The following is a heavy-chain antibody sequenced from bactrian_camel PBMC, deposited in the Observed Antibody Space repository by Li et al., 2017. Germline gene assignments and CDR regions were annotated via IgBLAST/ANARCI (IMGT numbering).Heavy chain of an antibody. CDR3: AAGFVRLDLLGDYEYEN. CDR1: GHTYNRNC. D-gene: IGHD6*01. V-gene: IGHV3S1*01. CDR2: IATGSGNT. Sequence: HVQLVESGGGSVQAGGSLRLSCAASGHTYNRNCMAWFRQAPGKEREGVARIATGSGNTYYADSVKGRFTISHDNAKNTVYLQMDSLKAEDTAMYYCAAGFVRLDLLGDYEYENWGQGTQVTVS. J-gene: IGHJ4*01.